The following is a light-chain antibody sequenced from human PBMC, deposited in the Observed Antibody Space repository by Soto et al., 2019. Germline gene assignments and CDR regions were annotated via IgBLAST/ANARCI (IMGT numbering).Light chain of an antibody. V-gene: IGKV1-39*01. CDR2: AAS. Sequence: DIQMTQSPSSLSASVGDRVTITCRASQSINKYLNWYRQKPGKAPELLIYAASSLQNGVPSTFSGSGSGTDFTLTISSLQPEDFATYYCQQSYDSPLTCGGGTKVEIK. J-gene: IGKJ4*01. CDR1: QSINKY. CDR3: QQSYDSPLT.